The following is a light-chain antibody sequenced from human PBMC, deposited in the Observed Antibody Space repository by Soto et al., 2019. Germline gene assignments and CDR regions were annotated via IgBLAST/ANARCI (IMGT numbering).Light chain of an antibody. V-gene: IGKV1-9*01. J-gene: IGKJ5*01. Sequence: DIQLTQSPSFLSASVGDTVTITCRASQGITNYLAWYQKKPGRAPNLLIYGGSTLQTGVPSRFSGSGSGTEFTLTIRSLQPEDFATYYCQQLNSYPLTFGQGTPLEIK. CDR1: QGITNY. CDR2: GGS. CDR3: QQLNSYPLT.